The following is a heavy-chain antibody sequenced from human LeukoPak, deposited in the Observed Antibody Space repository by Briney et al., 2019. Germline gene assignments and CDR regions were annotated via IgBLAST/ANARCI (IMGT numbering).Heavy chain of an antibody. Sequence: PGGSLRLSCAASGFTFSSYWMSWVRQAPGKGLEWVANIKQDGSEKCYVDSVKGRFTISRDNAKNSLYLQMNSLRAEDTAVYYCARDQTYCGGDCYGYWGQGTLVTVSS. V-gene: IGHV3-7*01. CDR2: IKQDGSEK. J-gene: IGHJ4*02. CDR3: ARDQTYCGGDCYGY. CDR1: GFTFSSYW. D-gene: IGHD2-21*01.